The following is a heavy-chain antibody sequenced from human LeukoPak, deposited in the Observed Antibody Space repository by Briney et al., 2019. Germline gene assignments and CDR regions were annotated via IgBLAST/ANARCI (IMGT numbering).Heavy chain of an antibody. V-gene: IGHV4-61*02. D-gene: IGHD3-10*01. Sequence: SETLPLTXTVSGGSISVGSYYWSWIRQPAGKGLEWIGRIYTTGGTNYNPSLKSRVTISVDSSKNQFSLKLSSVTAADTAVYYCARDGVVYGQVAWGQGTLVTVSS. CDR2: IYTTGGT. CDR3: ARDGVVYGQVA. J-gene: IGHJ4*02. CDR1: GGSISVGSYY.